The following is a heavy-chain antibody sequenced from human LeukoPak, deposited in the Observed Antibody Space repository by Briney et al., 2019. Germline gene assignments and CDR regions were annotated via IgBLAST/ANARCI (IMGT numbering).Heavy chain of an antibody. V-gene: IGHV1-2*02. CDR1: GYTFTGYY. Sequence: ASVNDSCKASGYTFTGYYMHWVRQAPGQGLEWMGWINPNSGGTNYAQKFQGRVTMTRDTSISTAYMELSRLRSDDTAVYYCARLRDDSSGYYLIDYWGQGTLVTVSS. J-gene: IGHJ4*02. CDR2: INPNSGGT. CDR3: ARLRDDSSGYYLIDY. D-gene: IGHD3-22*01.